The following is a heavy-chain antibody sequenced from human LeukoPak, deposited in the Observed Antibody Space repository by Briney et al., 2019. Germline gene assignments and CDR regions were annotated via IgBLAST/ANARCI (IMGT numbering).Heavy chain of an antibody. J-gene: IGHJ6*02. CDR1: GFTFSSYA. CDR3: ARGMDFWSGYRNYYYYYGMDV. D-gene: IGHD3-3*01. CDR2: ISTSGDNT. Sequence: GGSLRLSCAASGFTFSSYAMTWVRQAPGKGLEWVSAISTSGDNTYYADSVKGRFTISRDNSKNTLYLQMNSLRAEDTAVYYCARGMDFWSGYRNYYYYYGMDVWGQGTTVTVSS. V-gene: IGHV3-23*01.